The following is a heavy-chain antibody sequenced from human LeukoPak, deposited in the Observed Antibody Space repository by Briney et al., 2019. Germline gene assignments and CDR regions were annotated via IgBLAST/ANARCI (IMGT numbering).Heavy chain of an antibody. CDR3: AKVPTPIWYSGSHIFDQ. D-gene: IGHD1-26*01. CDR2: ISASGGNT. Sequence: PGGSLRLSCAASGFTFSSYAMSWVRQAPGKGLEWVSAISASGGNTYYADSVKGRFTISRDSSKNTLYLQMNSLRAEDTALYYCAKVPTPIWYSGSHIFDQWGQGTLVTVSS. CDR1: GFTFSSYA. J-gene: IGHJ4*02. V-gene: IGHV3-23*01.